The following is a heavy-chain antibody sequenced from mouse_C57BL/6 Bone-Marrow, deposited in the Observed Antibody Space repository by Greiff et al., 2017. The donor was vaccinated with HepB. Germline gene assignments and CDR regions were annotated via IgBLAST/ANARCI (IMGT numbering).Heavy chain of an antibody. V-gene: IGHV1-55*01. CDR2: IYPGSGST. J-gene: IGHJ3*01. Sequence: VQLQQSGAELVKPGASVKMSCKASGYTFTSYWITWVKQRPGQGLEWIGDIYPGSGSTNYNEKFKSKATLTVDTSSSTAYMQLSSLTSEDSAVYYCAREDSSGPSWFAYWGQGTLVTVSA. CDR3: AREDSSGPSWFAY. D-gene: IGHD3-2*02. CDR1: GYTFTSYW.